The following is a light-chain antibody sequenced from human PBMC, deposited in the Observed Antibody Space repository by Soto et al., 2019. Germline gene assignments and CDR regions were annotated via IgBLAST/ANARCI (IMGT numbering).Light chain of an antibody. V-gene: IGKV3-15*01. CDR1: QRLSSN. CDR2: GAS. Sequence: EIVLTQSPVTLSVSPGERVTLSCRASQRLSSNLAWYQQRPGQAPRLLIYGASTRATGIPARFSGSGSGTDFTLTISSLQSEDFAVYYCQQYDNWPPWTFGQGTKVDIK. J-gene: IGKJ1*01. CDR3: QQYDNWPPWT.